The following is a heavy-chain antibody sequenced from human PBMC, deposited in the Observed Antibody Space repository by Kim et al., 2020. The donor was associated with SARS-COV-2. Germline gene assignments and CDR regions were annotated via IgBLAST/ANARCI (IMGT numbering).Heavy chain of an antibody. CDR3: ARDRARGRCGMDV. CDR1: GGSVSSGSYY. J-gene: IGHJ6*02. V-gene: IGHV4-61*01. CDR2: IYYSGST. D-gene: IGHD3-10*01. Sequence: SETLSLTCTVSGGSVSSGSYYWSWIRQPPGKGLEWIGYIYYSGSTNYNPSLKSRVTISVDTSKNQFSLKLSSVTAADSAVYYWARDRARGRCGMDVWGQGATVTVSS.